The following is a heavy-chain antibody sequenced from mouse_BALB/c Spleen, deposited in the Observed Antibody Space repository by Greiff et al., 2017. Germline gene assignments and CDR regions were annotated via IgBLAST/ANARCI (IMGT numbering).Heavy chain of an antibody. Sequence: VQLQQSGPGLVAPSQSLSITCTVSGFSLTSYGVHWVRQPPGKGLEWLGVIWAGGSTNYNSALMSRLSISKDNSKSQVFLKMNSLQTDDTAMYYCARDRSWDGGYAMDYWGQGTSVTVSS. V-gene: IGHV2-9*02. D-gene: IGHD4-1*01. CDR1: GFSLTSYG. CDR2: IWAGGST. CDR3: ARDRSWDGGYAMDY. J-gene: IGHJ4*01.